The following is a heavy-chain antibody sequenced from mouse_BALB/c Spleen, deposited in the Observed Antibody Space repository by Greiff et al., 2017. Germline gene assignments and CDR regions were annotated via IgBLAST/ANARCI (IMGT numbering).Heavy chain of an antibody. CDR2: ISSGGST. D-gene: IGHD1-1*01. CDR1: GFTFSSYA. J-gene: IGHJ2*01. V-gene: IGHV5-6-5*01. Sequence: EVKVVESGGGLVKPGGSLKLSCAASGFTFSSYAMSWVRQTPEKRLEWVASISSGGSTYYPDSVKGRFTISRDNARNILYLQMSSLRSEDTAMYYCARAGYYGSSPYFDYWGQGTTLTVSS. CDR3: ARAGYYGSSPYFDY.